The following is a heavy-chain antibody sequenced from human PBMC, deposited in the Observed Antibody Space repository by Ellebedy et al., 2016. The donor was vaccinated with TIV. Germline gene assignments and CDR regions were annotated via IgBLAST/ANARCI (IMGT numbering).Heavy chain of an antibody. CDR3: ARDGTVLVPAADMDV. D-gene: IGHD2-2*01. CDR2: GYHSGST. CDR1: GYFISAGYY. Sequence: SETLSLTCTVSGYFISAGYYWGWIRQPPGTGLEWIGCGYHSGSTFYNPSLKSRVSISVDTTKNQFSLRLASVTAADTAVYYCARDGTVLVPAADMDVWGKGTTVTVSS. J-gene: IGHJ6*03. V-gene: IGHV4-38-2*02.